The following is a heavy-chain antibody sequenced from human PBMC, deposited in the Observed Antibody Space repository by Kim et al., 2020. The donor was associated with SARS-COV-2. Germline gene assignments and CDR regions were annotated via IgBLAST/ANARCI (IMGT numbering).Heavy chain of an antibody. CDR3: ARDRYPYGQGWFDP. Sequence: ASVKVSCKASGYTFTSYAMNWVRQAPGQGLEWMGWINTNTGDPTYAQGFTGRFVFSLDTSVSTAYLQISSLKAEDTAVYYCARDRYPYGQGWFDPWGQGTLVTVSS. CDR1: GYTFTSYA. V-gene: IGHV7-4-1*02. J-gene: IGHJ5*02. D-gene: IGHD2-2*02. CDR2: INTNTGDP.